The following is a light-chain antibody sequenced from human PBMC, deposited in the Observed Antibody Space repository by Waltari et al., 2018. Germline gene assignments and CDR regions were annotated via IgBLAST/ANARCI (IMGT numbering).Light chain of an antibody. Sequence: EIVLTPSPGTLSLSPGERATLSCRARQSIGRYLVWYQQKPGQAPRLLIYAASSRATGIPDRFSGSGSGTDFSLTISRLEPEDFAVYYCQNHERLPATFGQGTKVEIK. CDR1: QSIGRY. V-gene: IGKV3-20*01. CDR3: QNHERLPAT. CDR2: AAS. J-gene: IGKJ1*01.